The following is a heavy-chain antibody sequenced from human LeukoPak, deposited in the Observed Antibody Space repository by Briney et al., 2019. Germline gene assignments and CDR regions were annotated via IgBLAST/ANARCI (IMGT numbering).Heavy chain of an antibody. J-gene: IGHJ3*02. CDR2: INPNSGGT. CDR3: ARAGSGSYYPGHDAFDI. V-gene: IGHV1-2*02. Sequence: ASVKVSCKASGYTFTGYYMHWVRQAPGQGLERMGWINPNSGGTNYAQKFQGRVTMTRDTSISTAYMELSRLRSDDTAVYYCARAGSGSYYPGHDAFDIWGQGTMVTVSS. CDR1: GYTFTGYY. D-gene: IGHD3-10*01.